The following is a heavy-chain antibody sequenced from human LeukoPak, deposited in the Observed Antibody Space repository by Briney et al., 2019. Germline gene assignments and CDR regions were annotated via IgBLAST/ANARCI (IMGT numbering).Heavy chain of an antibody. J-gene: IGHJ4*02. CDR3: ARRRKHYYQIDY. CDR2: INSGGSST. Sequence: VGSLRLSRAASGFTFSSYWMHWVRQVPGKGLVWVSRINSGGSSTSHADSVKGRFTISRDNAKNTLYLQMNSLRAEDTAVFYCARRRKHYYQIDYWGQGTLVPVSS. V-gene: IGHV3-74*01. CDR1: GFTFSSYW. D-gene: IGHD1-26*01.